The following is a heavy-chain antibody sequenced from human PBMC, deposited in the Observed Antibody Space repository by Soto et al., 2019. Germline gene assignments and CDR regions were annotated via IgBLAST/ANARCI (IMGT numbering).Heavy chain of an antibody. D-gene: IGHD3-22*01. J-gene: IGHJ4*02. CDR1: GGTFSRHT. Sequence: ASVKVSCKASGGTFSRHTITWVRQAPGQGFEWMGGITPMFGTPNYAQKFQGRVTITADESTSTAYMELSSLRSEDTAMYYCARDGTRYDNSDYGFVVWGQGTLVTVSS. V-gene: IGHV1-69*13. CDR2: ITPMFGTP. CDR3: ARDGTRYDNSDYGFVV.